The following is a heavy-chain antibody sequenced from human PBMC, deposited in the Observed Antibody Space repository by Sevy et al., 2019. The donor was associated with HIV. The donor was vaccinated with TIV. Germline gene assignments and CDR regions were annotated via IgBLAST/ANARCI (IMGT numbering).Heavy chain of an antibody. V-gene: IGHV3-23*01. D-gene: IGHD3-22*01. Sequence: GGSLRLSCAVSGFSFDSYGMTWVRQAPGKGLEWVSGISGSGTRTYYADSVKGRFIISRDNSKNTLYLQMNSLRSEDTVRDYLAKGGGGHYDPDEIGYYFYYYNMDVWGKGTTVTVSS. CDR3: AKGGGGHYDPDEIGYYFYYYNMDV. CDR2: ISGSGTRT. CDR1: GFSFDSYG. J-gene: IGHJ6*03.